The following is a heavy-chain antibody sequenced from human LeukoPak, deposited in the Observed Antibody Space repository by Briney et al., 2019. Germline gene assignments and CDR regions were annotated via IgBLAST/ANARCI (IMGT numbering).Heavy chain of an antibody. CDR1: GFTFSSYA. Sequence: GGSLRLSCAASGFTFSSYAMNWVRQAPGKGLEWVSAISGSGGSTYYADSVKGRFTISRDNSKNTLDLQMNSLRAEDTAVYYCAKASIVGATRGYYYYYYMDVWGKGTTVTVSS. CDR3: AKASIVGATRGYYYYYYMDV. V-gene: IGHV3-23*01. D-gene: IGHD1-26*01. J-gene: IGHJ6*03. CDR2: ISGSGGST.